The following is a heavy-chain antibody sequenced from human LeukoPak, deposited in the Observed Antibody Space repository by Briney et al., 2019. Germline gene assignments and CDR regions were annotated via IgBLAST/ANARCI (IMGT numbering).Heavy chain of an antibody. CDR1: GGSFSGYY. D-gene: IGHD3-10*01. V-gene: IGHV4-34*01. CDR3: ARGFTMVRGVIITRFGYYYYGMDV. Sequence: SETLSLTCAVYGGSFSGYYWSWIRQPPGKGLEWIGGINHSGSTNYNPSLKSRVTISVDTSKDQFSLKLSSVTAADTAVYYCARGFTMVRGVIITRFGYYYYGMDVWGKGTTVTVSS. J-gene: IGHJ6*04. CDR2: INHSGST.